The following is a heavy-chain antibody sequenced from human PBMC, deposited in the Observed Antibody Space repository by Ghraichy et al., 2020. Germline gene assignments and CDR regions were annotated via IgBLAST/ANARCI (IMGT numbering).Heavy chain of an antibody. V-gene: IGHV3-23*01. CDR2: ISGSGGST. CDR1: GFTFSSYA. J-gene: IGHJ6*03. CDR3: ASRYCSSTSCHARYYYYYYMDV. D-gene: IGHD2-2*01. Sequence: GGSLRLSCAASGFTFSSYAMSWVRQAPGKGLEWVSAISGSGGSTYYADSVKGRFTISRDNSKNTLYLQMNSLRAEDTAVYYCASRYCSSTSCHARYYYYYYMDVWGKGTTVTVSS.